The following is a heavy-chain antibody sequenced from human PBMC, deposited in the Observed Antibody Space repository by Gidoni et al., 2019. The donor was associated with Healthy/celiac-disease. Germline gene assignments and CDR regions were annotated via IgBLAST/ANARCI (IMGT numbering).Heavy chain of an antibody. V-gene: IGHV3-30*18. CDR2: ISYDGSNK. J-gene: IGHJ4*02. CDR3: AKTYDSSGYYAGGDY. D-gene: IGHD3-22*01. Sequence: QVQLVESGGGVVQPGRSLRLSCAASGFTFSSYGMHWVRQAPGKGLEWVAVISYDGSNKYYADSVKGRFTISRDNSKNTLYLQMNSLRAEDTAVYYCAKTYDSSGYYAGGDYWGQGTLVTVSS. CDR1: GFTFSSYG.